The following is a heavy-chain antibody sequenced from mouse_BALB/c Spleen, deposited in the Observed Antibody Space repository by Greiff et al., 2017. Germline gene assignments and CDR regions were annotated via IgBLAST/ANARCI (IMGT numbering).Heavy chain of an antibody. V-gene: IGHV3-5*02. Sequence: EVMLVESGPGLVKPSQTVSLTCTVTGISITTGNYRWSWIRQFPGNKLEWIGYIYYSGTITYNPSLTSRTTITRDTSKNQFFLEMNSLTAEDTATYYCARLLWLRWYYFDYWGQGTTLTVSS. D-gene: IGHD2-2*01. CDR1: GISITTGNYR. CDR3: ARLLWLRWYYFDY. CDR2: IYYSGTI. J-gene: IGHJ2*01.